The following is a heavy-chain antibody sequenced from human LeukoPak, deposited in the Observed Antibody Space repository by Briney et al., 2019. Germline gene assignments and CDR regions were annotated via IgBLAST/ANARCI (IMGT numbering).Heavy chain of an antibody. Sequence: PSQTLSLTCTVSGGSISSGSYYWSWIRQPAGKGLEWIGRIYTSGSTNYNPSLKSRVTISVDTSKNQFSLKLSSVTAADTAVYYCARGIYDSSGYYYGGYYFDYWGQGTLVTVSS. CDR1: GGSISSGSYY. J-gene: IGHJ4*02. V-gene: IGHV4-61*02. CDR2: IYTSGST. D-gene: IGHD3-22*01. CDR3: ARGIYDSSGYYYGGYYFDY.